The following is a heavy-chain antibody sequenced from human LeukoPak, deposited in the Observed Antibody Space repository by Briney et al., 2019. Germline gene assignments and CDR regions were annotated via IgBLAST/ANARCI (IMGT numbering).Heavy chain of an antibody. CDR2: IIPILGIA. Sequence: SVKVSCKASGGTFSSYAISWVRQAPGQGLEWMGRIIPILGIANYAQKFQGRVTITADESTSTAYMELSSLRSEDTAVYYCARDYYDSSGYEFDYWGQGTLVTVSS. CDR1: GGTFSSYA. CDR3: ARDYYDSSGYEFDY. D-gene: IGHD3-22*01. J-gene: IGHJ4*02. V-gene: IGHV1-69*04.